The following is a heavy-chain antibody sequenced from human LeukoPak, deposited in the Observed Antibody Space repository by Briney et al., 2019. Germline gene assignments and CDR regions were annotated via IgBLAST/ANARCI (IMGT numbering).Heavy chain of an antibody. J-gene: IGHJ5*02. D-gene: IGHD4-11*01. CDR3: ARAATKVTTDWFDP. CDR2: IYYSGST. Sequence: PSETLSLTCTVSGGSISSGDYYWSWIRQPPGKGLEWIGYIYYSGSTYYNPSLKSRVTISVDTSKNQFSLKLSSVTAADTAVYYCARAATKVTTDWFDPWGQGTLVTVSS. CDR1: GGSISSGDYY. V-gene: IGHV4-30-4*01.